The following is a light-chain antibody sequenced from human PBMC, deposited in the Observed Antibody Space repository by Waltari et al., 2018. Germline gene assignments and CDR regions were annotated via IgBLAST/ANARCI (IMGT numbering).Light chain of an antibody. CDR3: QQYRA. Sequence: DIQMTQSLSSLSASVGDRVTITCQASQDISNYLNWYQQKPGKAPKLLIYEASNLETGVPSRFSGSGSGTDFTFTISSLQPEDIATYYCQQYRAFGQGTRLEIK. V-gene: IGKV1-33*01. J-gene: IGKJ5*01. CDR2: EAS. CDR1: QDISNY.